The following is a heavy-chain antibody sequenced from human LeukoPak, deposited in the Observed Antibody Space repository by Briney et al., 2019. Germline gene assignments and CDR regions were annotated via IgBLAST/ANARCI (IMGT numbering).Heavy chain of an antibody. V-gene: IGHV3-30*02. CDR1: GFTFSSYG. J-gene: IGHJ4*02. D-gene: IGHD6-19*01. CDR3: AKDLAGEQWLVQN. Sequence: GGSLRLSCAASGFTFSSYGMNWVRQAPGKGLEWVAFIRYDGRNKYYADSVKGRFTISRDNSKNTLYLQMNSLRAEDTAVYYCAKDLAGEQWLVQNWGQGTLVTVSS. CDR2: IRYDGRNK.